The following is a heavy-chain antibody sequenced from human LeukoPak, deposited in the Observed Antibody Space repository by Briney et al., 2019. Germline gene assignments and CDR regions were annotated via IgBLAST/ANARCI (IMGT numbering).Heavy chain of an antibody. D-gene: IGHD2-2*02. Sequence: PSETLSLTCTISGGSISSSRYYWGWIRQPPGKGLEWIGSIYYTGSTNYNPSLKSRVTISVDTSKNQFSLKVTSVTAADTAVYYCARISVRAYTIDYWGQGTLVTVSS. V-gene: IGHV4-39*07. CDR2: IYYTGST. J-gene: IGHJ4*02. CDR1: GGSISSSRYY. CDR3: ARISVRAYTIDY.